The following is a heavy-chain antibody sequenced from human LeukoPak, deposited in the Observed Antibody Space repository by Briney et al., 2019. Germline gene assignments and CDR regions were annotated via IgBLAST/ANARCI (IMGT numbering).Heavy chain of an antibody. CDR2: IKNDGSSA. V-gene: IGHV3-74*01. CDR3: ARDRAYYYMDV. Sequence: GGSLRLSCAASGFTFSSYAMSWVRQAPGKGLEWVSGIKNDGSSANYTDSVKGRFTISRDNAKNTLYLQVNSLRAEDTAVYYCARDRAYYYMDVWGKGTTVTVSS. CDR1: GFTFSSYA. D-gene: IGHD3-10*01. J-gene: IGHJ6*03.